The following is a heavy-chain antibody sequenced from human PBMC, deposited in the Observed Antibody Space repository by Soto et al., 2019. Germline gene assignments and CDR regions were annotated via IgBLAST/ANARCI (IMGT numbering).Heavy chain of an antibody. V-gene: IGHV3-30*03. CDR3: VSLRQDGSGWYYFDY. J-gene: IGHJ4*01. CDR1: GLTFRNYG. D-gene: IGHD6-19*01. Sequence: QVQLVESGGGVVQPGRSLRLSCAASGLTFRNYGMHWVRQAPGKGLEWVAVISYDGSNKYYADSVKGRFTISRDNSKNTLYLQMTSLRVEDTAVYYCVSLRQDGSGWYYFDYWGQEPWSPSPQ. CDR2: ISYDGSNK.